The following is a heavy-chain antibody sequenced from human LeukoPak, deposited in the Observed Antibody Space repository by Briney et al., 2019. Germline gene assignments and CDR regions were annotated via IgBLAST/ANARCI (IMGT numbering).Heavy chain of an antibody. CDR3: ARGLHYDFWSGYYNWFDP. CDR2: MNPNSGNT. D-gene: IGHD3-3*01. Sequence: ASVKVSCKASGYTFTSYDINWVRQATGQGLEWMGWMNPNSGNTGYAQKFQGRVTITRNTSISTAYMELSSLRSEDTAVYYCARGLHYDFWSGYYNWFDPWGQGTLVTVSS. CDR1: GYTFTSYD. V-gene: IGHV1-8*03. J-gene: IGHJ5*02.